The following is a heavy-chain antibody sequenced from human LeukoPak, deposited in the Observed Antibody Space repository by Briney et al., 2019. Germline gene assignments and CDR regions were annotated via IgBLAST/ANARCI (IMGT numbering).Heavy chain of an antibody. CDR2: INKNGGET. D-gene: IGHD2/OR15-2a*01. J-gene: IGHJ5*02. V-gene: IGHV3-23*01. CDR1: GFTFSSYV. Sequence: GGSLRLSCAASGFTFSSYVMSWGRQAPGKGLEWVSTINKNGGETYYADSVKGRFTISRDNSRNTLYLQMNSLRAEDTAVYYCAKDHDRENQWFDPWGQGTLVTVSS. CDR3: AKDHDRENQWFDP.